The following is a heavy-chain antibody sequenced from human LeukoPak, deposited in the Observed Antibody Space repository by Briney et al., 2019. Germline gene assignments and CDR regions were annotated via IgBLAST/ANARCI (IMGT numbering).Heavy chain of an antibody. CDR2: INPNSGGT. CDR1: GYTFTGYY. CDR3: AAYDYYDSSGYYGPVGY. Sequence: ASVKVSCKASGYTFTGYYMHWVRQAPGQGLEWMGWINPNSGGTNYAQKFQGRVTMTRDTSISTAYMELSSLRSEDTAVYYCAAYDYYDSSGYYGPVGYWGQGTLVTVSS. J-gene: IGHJ4*02. V-gene: IGHV1-2*02. D-gene: IGHD3-22*01.